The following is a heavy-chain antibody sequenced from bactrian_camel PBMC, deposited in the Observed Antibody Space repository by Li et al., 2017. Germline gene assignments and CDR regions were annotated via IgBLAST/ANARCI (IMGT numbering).Heavy chain of an antibody. CDR3: VDCEGWIVGSLAY. D-gene: IGHD5*01. Sequence: EVQLVESGGGLVQPGGSLRLSCAASGYTYSSICMAWFRQVPGKVREGVAAIDRGGDSTYYSDSVKGPFTISRDNAKNTLSLQLNSLKIEDMGVYYCVDCEGWIVGSLAYWSQGTQVTVS. CDR2: IDRGGDST. CDR1: GYTYSSIC. V-gene: IGHV3S31*01. J-gene: IGHJ4*01.